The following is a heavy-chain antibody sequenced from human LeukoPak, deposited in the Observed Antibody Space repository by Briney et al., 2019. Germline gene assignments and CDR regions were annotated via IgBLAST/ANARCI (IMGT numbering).Heavy chain of an antibody. CDR2: ISSSGSTI. J-gene: IGHJ6*02. CDR1: GFTFSSYA. Sequence: GGTLRLSCAASGFTFSSYAMNWVRQAPGKGLGWVLYISSSGSTIYYADSVKSRLTISRDNSKNSLYLQMNSLRAEDTAVYYCARDDIVVVVAARDYYYGMDVWGQGTRLTVS. V-gene: IGHV3-48*03. CDR3: ARDDIVVVVAARDYYYGMDV. D-gene: IGHD2-15*01.